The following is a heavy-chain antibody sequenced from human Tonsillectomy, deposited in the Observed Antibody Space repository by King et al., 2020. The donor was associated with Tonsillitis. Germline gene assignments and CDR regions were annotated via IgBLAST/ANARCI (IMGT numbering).Heavy chain of an antibody. CDR1: GFTVSDYT. Sequence: VQLVESGGGLVQPGGSLRLSCAASGFTVSDYTMNWVRQAPGVGLDRVSAFSGSGGRTFYGDSVKDRFTISRDNSKNTLYLQMTSLRAEDTAIYYCAKDMDDYGDPMCDSWGQGTLVTVSS. CDR3: AKDMDDYGDPMCDS. J-gene: IGHJ4*02. CDR2: FSGSGGRT. D-gene: IGHD4-17*01. V-gene: IGHV3-23*04.